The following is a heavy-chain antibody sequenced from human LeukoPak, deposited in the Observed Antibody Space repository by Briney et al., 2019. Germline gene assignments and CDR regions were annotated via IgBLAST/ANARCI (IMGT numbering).Heavy chain of an antibody. Sequence: GGSLRLSRAASGFTFGDYAMHWVRQAPGKGLEWVSGISWNSGNIDYADSVKGRFTISRDNAKNSLYLQMNSLRAEDTALYYCANLHGDYRDYWGQGILVTVSS. V-gene: IGHV3-9*01. CDR3: ANLHGDYRDY. D-gene: IGHD4-17*01. CDR2: ISWNSGNI. J-gene: IGHJ4*02. CDR1: GFTFGDYA.